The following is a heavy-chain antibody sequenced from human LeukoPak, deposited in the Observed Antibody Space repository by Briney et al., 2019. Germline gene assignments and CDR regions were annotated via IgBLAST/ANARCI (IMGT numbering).Heavy chain of an antibody. V-gene: IGHV4-34*01. Sequence: LETLSLTCAVYGGSFSGYYWNWIRQPPGKGLEWIGEINRSGSTNYNPSLKSRVTISVDTSKNQFSLKLTSVTAADTAVYYCARDSLGDDYATGWFYYYMDVWGKGTKVTVSS. CDR3: ARDSLGDDYATGWFYYYMDV. D-gene: IGHD3-10*01. J-gene: IGHJ6*03. CDR1: GGSFSGYY. CDR2: INRSGST.